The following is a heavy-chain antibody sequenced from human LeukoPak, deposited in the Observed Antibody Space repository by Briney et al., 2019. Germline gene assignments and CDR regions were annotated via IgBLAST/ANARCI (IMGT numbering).Heavy chain of an antibody. Sequence: SETLSLTCTVSGGSISSGGYYWSWIRQHPGKGLEWIGYIYYSGSTYYNPSLKSRVTISVDTSKNQFSLKLNSVTAADTAVYFCAKSGPAAGRPDAFDIWGQGTMVTVSP. CDR2: IYYSGST. CDR1: GGSISSGGYY. V-gene: IGHV4-31*03. D-gene: IGHD2-2*01. CDR3: AKSGPAAGRPDAFDI. J-gene: IGHJ3*02.